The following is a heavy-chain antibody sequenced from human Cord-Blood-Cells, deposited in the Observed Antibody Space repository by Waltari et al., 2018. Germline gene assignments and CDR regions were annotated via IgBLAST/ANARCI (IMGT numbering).Heavy chain of an antibody. CDR3: ARNTTGTTGGWFDP. Sequence: QVQLQESGPGLVKPSETLSLTCAVSGYSISSGYYWGWIRQPPGKGLEWIGGIYHSGSTYYNPSLKSRVTISVDTSKNQFSLKLSSVTAADTAVYYCARNTTGTTGGWFDPWGQGTLVTVSS. V-gene: IGHV4-38-2*01. CDR2: IYHSGST. D-gene: IGHD1-1*01. CDR1: GYSISSGYY. J-gene: IGHJ5*02.